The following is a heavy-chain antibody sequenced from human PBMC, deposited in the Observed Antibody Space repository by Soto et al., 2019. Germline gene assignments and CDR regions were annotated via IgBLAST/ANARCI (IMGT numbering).Heavy chain of an antibody. V-gene: IGHV1-8*01. D-gene: IGHD2-15*01. Sequence: ASVKVSCKASGYTFTSYDINWVRQATGQGREWMGWMNPNSGNTGYAQKFQGRVTMTKNTSISTAYMELSRLRSEDTAMYYCARGRRAAGDWFDPWGQGTLVTVSS. CDR1: GYTFTSYD. CDR2: MNPNSGNT. CDR3: ARGRRAAGDWFDP. J-gene: IGHJ5*02.